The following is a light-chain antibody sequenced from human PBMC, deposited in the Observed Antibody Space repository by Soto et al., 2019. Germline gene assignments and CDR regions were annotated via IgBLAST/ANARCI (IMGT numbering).Light chain of an antibody. J-gene: IGLJ1*01. CDR1: SSDIGGYKY. CDR2: DVS. V-gene: IGLV2-14*01. CDR3: SSYSGGSTYV. Sequence: QSVLTQPASVSGSPGQSITISCTGTSSDIGGYKYVSWYQQHPGKAPKLMIYDVSNRPSGVSNRFSGSKSGNTATLTISGLQCEDEAEYYCSSYSGGSTYVFGAGTVVTDL.